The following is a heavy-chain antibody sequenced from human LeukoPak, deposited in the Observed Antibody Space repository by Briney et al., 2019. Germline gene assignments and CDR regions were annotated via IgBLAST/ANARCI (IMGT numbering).Heavy chain of an antibody. CDR1: GFTFSSYA. CDR3: AKEFVSRSSLSLDD. D-gene: IGHD6-13*01. CDR2: IGGNSDYA. J-gene: IGHJ4*02. Sequence: PGGSLRLSCAASGFTFSSYAMSWVRQAPGKGLEWVSAIGGNSDYAFYADSVKGRFTTSRDNSKNTLYLQMNSLRVEDTAIYYCAKEFVSRSSLSLDDWGQGTLATVSS. V-gene: IGHV3-23*01.